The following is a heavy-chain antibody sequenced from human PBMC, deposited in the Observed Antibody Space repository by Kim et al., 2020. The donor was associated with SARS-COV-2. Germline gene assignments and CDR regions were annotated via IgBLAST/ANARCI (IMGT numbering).Heavy chain of an antibody. J-gene: IGHJ6*02. Sequence: DGETTDYAEPGKGRFTISRDDSKNTLYLQMNSLKTEDAAVYYCGAYDGLDVWGQGTTVTVSS. CDR3: GAYDGLDV. V-gene: IGHV3-15*01. CDR2: DGETT.